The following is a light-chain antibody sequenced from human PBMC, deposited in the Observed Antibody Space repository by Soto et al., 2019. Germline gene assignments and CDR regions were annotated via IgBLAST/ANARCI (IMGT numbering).Light chain of an antibody. Sequence: QSALTQPASVSGSPGQSITISCTGTSSDVGGYNYVSWYQHHPGKAPKLMIYEVSNRPSGVPYRFSGSKSGNTAPLTISGLQAEDEADYYCNSYTGSGIVFGTGTKVTVL. V-gene: IGLV2-14*01. CDR2: EVS. CDR3: NSYTGSGIV. CDR1: SSDVGGYNY. J-gene: IGLJ1*01.